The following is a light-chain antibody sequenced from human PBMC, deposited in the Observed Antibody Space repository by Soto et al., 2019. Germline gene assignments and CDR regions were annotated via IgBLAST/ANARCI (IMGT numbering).Light chain of an antibody. CDR1: QSVSSN. Sequence: EIVMTQSPVTLSVSPGERATLSCRASQSVSSNLGWYQQRPGQAPRLLIYGASSRATGIPDRFSGSGSGTEFTLTISSLQPDDFATYYCQPYNNNFGQGTKVDIK. CDR3: QPYNNN. J-gene: IGKJ2*01. CDR2: GAS. V-gene: IGKV3D-15*01.